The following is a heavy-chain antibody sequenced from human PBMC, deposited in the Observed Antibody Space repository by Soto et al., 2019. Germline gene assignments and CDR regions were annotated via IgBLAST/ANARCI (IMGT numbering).Heavy chain of an antibody. CDR1: GGSISSGGYY. V-gene: IGHV4-31*03. CDR3: ARIGEGFGEPNFDY. CDR2: ISYSGST. Sequence: QVQLQESGPGLVKPSQTLSLTCTVSGGSISSGGYYWSWIRQHPGKGLEWIGYISYSGSTYYNPSLKSRFTISVDTSKNQFSLKLSSVTAADTVVYYCARIGEGFGEPNFDYWGQGTLVTVSS. J-gene: IGHJ4*02. D-gene: IGHD3-10*01.